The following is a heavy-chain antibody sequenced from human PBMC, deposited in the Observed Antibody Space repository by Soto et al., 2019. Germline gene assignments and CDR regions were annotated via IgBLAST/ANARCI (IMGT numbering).Heavy chain of an antibody. J-gene: IGHJ4*02. D-gene: IGHD3-16*01. CDR1: GFTFSSYA. Sequence: EVQLLEPGGGLVQPGGSLRLSCAASGFTFSSYAMTWVRQAPGKGLEWVSAISGSGGSTYYADSVKGRFTISRDNSKNTLYLQMNSLRAEDTALYYCAKDLVMVAHEGYCDYWGQGTLVTVSS. CDR3: AKDLVMVAHEGYCDY. V-gene: IGHV3-23*01. CDR2: ISGSGGST.